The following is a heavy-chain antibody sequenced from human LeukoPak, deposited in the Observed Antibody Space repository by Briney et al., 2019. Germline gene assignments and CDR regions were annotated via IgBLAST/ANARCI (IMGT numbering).Heavy chain of an antibody. J-gene: IGHJ4*02. CDR3: ARGRYSSRSGGYYFDI. Sequence: GGSLRLSCVVSGFTLSSDWMSWVRQAPGKGPEWVANIKKDGIEKYYVESVKGRFTISRDNAKNSLHLQMNSLRAEDTAVYYCARGRYSSRSGGYYFDIWGQGTLVTVSS. D-gene: IGHD2-2*01. CDR1: GFTLSSDW. CDR2: IKKDGIEK. V-gene: IGHV3-7*01.